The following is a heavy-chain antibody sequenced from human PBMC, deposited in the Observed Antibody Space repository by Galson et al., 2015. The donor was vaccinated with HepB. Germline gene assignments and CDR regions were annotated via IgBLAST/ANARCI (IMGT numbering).Heavy chain of an antibody. Sequence: QSGAEVKKPGESLRISCKGSGYSFTSYWISWVRQMPGKGLEWMGRIDPSDSYTNYSPSFQGHVTISADKSISTAYLQWSSLKASDTAMYYCARDIVVVVAATPGPGFDPWGQGTLVTVSS. V-gene: IGHV5-10-1*01. CDR1: GYSFTSYW. D-gene: IGHD2-15*01. CDR3: ARDIVVVVAATPGPGFDP. J-gene: IGHJ5*02. CDR2: IDPSDSYT.